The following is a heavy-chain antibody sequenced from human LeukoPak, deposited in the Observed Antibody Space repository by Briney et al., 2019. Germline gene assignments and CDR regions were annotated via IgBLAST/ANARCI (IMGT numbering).Heavy chain of an antibody. V-gene: IGHV3-33*08. CDR1: GFTFSSYE. Sequence: PGGSLRLSCAASGFTFSSYEIKWVRQAPGKGLEWVAIIWYDGSNKYYADSVKGRFTISRDNYKSILYLQMNSLRVEDTAVYYCASGRGSGGSHTSYYDYWGQGTLVTVSS. CDR3: ASGRGSGGSHTSYYDY. J-gene: IGHJ4*02. CDR2: IWYDGSNK. D-gene: IGHD2-15*01.